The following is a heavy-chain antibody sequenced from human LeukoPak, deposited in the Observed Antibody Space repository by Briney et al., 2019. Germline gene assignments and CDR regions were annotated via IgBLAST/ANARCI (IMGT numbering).Heavy chain of an antibody. CDR1: GYTFTSYG. CDR3: ARVPAQGYYDFWSGYYTHDY. V-gene: IGHV1-18*01. CDR2: ISAYNGNT. J-gene: IGHJ4*02. Sequence: ASVKVSCKASGYTFTSYGISWVRQAPGQGLEWMGWISAYNGNTNYAQKLQGRVTMTTDTSTSTAYMELRSLRSDDTAVYYCARVPAQGYYDFWSGYYTHDYWGQGTLVTVSS. D-gene: IGHD3-3*01.